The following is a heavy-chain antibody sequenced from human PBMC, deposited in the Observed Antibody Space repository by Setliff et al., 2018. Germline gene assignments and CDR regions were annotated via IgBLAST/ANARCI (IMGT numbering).Heavy chain of an antibody. CDR3: ARGSRGFDY. CDR2: IYTDNGNT. V-gene: IGHV1-3*04. J-gene: IGHJ4*02. Sequence: GASVKVSCKASGYTFSANAIHWVRQAPGQRLEWMGFIYTDNGNTKYSKNFQDRVAITRDTSASTAYMELSSLTSEDTAGYFCARGSRGFDYWGQGALVTVSS. CDR1: GYTFSANA.